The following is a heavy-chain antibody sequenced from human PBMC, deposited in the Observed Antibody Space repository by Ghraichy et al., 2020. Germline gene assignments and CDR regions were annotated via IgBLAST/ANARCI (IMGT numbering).Heavy chain of an antibody. CDR2: FDPEGGET. V-gene: IGHV1-24*01. J-gene: IGHJ4*02. Sequence: ASVKVSCKDSGYTLTELSMHWVRQAPGKGLEWMGGFDPEGGETIYAAKFQGRVTMTEDTSTDTAYMELSSLRSEDTAVYYCTTATRALDYGDYGCFDSWGQGTLFTVSA. CDR3: TTATRALDYGDYGCFDS. D-gene: IGHD4-17*01. CDR1: GYTLTELS.